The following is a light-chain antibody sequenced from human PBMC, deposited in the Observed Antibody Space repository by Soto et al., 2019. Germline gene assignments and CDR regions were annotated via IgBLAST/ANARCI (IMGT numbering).Light chain of an antibody. J-gene: IGKJ1*01. CDR1: QSISSY. CDR2: AAS. CDR3: QQSYSTPLT. Sequence: EIQITHSPSSLSTSVLDRVTLTFLASQSISSYLNWYQQKPGKAPKLLIYAASSLQSGVPSRFSGSGSGTDFTLTISSLQPEDFATYYCQQSYSTPLTCGKGHKVAI. V-gene: IGKV1-39*01.